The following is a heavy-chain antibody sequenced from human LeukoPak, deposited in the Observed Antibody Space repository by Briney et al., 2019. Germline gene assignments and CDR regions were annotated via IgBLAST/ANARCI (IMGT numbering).Heavy chain of an antibody. CDR1: GFTFNTYN. Sequence: GGSLRLSCAASGFTFNTYNMNWVRQAPGKGLEWVSSITSSSSYIYYADSVKGRFTISGDNAKSSLYLQMSSLRDEDTAVYYCARGPYYYDRSGYSDYWGQETLVTVSS. D-gene: IGHD3-22*01. CDR3: ARGPYYYDRSGYSDY. J-gene: IGHJ4*02. V-gene: IGHV3-21*01. CDR2: ITSSSSYI.